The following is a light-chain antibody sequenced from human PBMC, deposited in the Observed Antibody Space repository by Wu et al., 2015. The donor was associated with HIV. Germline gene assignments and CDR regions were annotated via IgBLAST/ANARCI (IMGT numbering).Light chain of an antibody. CDR1: QSVSSTY. J-gene: IGKJ1*01. V-gene: IGKV3-20*01. CDR2: AAS. CDR3: QQYGSSPAWT. Sequence: EIVLTQSPDTLSLSPGERATLSCRASQSVSSTYLAWYQQKPGHPPRLLIYAASRRATGIPDRFSGSGSGTDFTLTISRLEPEDFAVYYCQQYGSSPAWTFGQGTKVEIK.